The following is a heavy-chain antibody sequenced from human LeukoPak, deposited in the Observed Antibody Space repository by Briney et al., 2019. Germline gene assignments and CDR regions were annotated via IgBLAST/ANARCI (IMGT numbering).Heavy chain of an antibody. V-gene: IGHV3-7*01. D-gene: IGHD2-2*01. CDR3: APLCSSASCPDY. J-gene: IGHJ4*02. CDR2: INQDGSEK. CDR1: GFTFNIYW. Sequence: GGSLRLSCAASGFTFNIYWMSWVRQTPGKGLEWVANINQDGSEKYYVDSVKGRFTISRDNARNSLYLQMNSLRTEDTSVYYCAPLCSSASCPDYWGQGTLVTVSS.